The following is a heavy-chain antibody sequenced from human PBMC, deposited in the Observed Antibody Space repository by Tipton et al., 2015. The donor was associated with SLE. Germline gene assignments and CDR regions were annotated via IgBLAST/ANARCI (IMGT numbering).Heavy chain of an antibody. Sequence: TLSLTCSVSGGSITTNYWNWLRQPPGKGLEWIGYIHDSGSTNYNPSLKSRVTISVDTSKNQFSLKLSSVTAADTAVYYCARSPRGGGYYPYYFDYWGQGTLVTVSS. D-gene: IGHD3-3*01. J-gene: IGHJ4*02. CDR3: ARSPRGGGYYPYYFDY. V-gene: IGHV4-59*01. CDR1: GGSITTNY. CDR2: IHDSGST.